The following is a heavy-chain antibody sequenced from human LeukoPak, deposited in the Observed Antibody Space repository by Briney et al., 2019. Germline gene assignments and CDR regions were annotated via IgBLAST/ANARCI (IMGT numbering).Heavy chain of an antibody. Sequence: PSETLSLTCSVSGGSISNYYWSWIRQPPGKGLEWIGWVYYDGRTSYNPSLKNRVSISVDTSKNQFSLKLSSVIAADTAMYYCARYGSSPATYFDCWGQGPLVTVSS. V-gene: IGHV4-59*01. CDR1: GGSISNYY. CDR2: VYYDGRT. D-gene: IGHD5-18*01. J-gene: IGHJ4*02. CDR3: ARYGSSPATYFDC.